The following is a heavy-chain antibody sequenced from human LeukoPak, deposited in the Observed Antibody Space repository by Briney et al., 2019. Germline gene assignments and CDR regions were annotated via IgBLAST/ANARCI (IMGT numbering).Heavy chain of an antibody. CDR1: GYTFTGYY. D-gene: IGHD1-26*01. J-gene: IGHJ6*03. V-gene: IGHV1-2*02. CDR3: ARDRDSGPYYYYYMDV. Sequence: ASVKVSCKASGYTFTGYYMHWVRQAPGQGLEWMGWINPNSGGTNYAQKFQGRVTMTRDTSISTAYMELSRLRSDDTAVYYCARDRDSGPYYYYYMDVWGKGTTVTVSS. CDR2: INPNSGGT.